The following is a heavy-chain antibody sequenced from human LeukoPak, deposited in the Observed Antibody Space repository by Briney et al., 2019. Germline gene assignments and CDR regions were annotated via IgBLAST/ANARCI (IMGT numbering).Heavy chain of an antibody. CDR2: IYSGGST. Sequence: GGSLRLSCAASGLTVSSNYMSWVRQAPGKGLEWVSVIYSGGSTYYADSVKGRFTISRDNSKNTLSLQMNSLRAEDTALYYCARLPSSSSWIFDYWGQGTLVTVSS. CDR3: ARLPSSSSWIFDY. D-gene: IGHD6-13*01. CDR1: GLTVSSNY. V-gene: IGHV3-53*01. J-gene: IGHJ4*02.